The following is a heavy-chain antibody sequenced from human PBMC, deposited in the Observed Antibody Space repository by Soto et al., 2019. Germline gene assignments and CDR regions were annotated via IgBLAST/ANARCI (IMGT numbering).Heavy chain of an antibody. CDR2: ISGSGGST. Sequence: GGSLRLSCAASGFTFSSYAMSWVRQAPGKGLEWVSAISGSGGSTYYADSVKGRFTISRDNSKNTLYLQMNSLRAEDTAVYYCAKENKPPQIVVVVAAHLRKTPWYDYWGQGTLVTVSS. CDR3: AKENKPPQIVVVVAAHLRKTPWYDY. D-gene: IGHD2-15*01. J-gene: IGHJ4*02. CDR1: GFTFSSYA. V-gene: IGHV3-23*01.